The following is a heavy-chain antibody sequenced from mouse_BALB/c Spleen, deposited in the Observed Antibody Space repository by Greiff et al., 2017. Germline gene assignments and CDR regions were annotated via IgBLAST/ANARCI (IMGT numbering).Heavy chain of an antibody. CDR1: GFTFSSYT. J-gene: IGHJ4*01. CDR3: ARNYGYDY. D-gene: IGHD2-2*01. Sequence: EVQLVESGGGLVQPGGSLKLSCAASGFTFSSYTMSWVRQTPEKRLEWVAYISNGGGSTYYPDTVKGRFTISRDNAKNTLYLQMSSLKSEDTAMYYCARNYGYDYWGQGTSVTVSS. V-gene: IGHV5-12-2*01. CDR2: ISNGGGST.